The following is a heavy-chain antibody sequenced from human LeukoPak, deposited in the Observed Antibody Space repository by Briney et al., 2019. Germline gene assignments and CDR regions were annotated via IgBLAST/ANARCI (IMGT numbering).Heavy chain of an antibody. V-gene: IGHV4-4*02. Sequence: SGTLSLTCTVSGDSINSLDLWSWVRQPPGKGLEWIGEMYLSGTTHSNPSVKSRVTISIDKSKNQFFLNLSSVTAADTAVYYCAGLVGRYSSGLYYYYFGYWGQGTLVTVSS. CDR3: AGLVGRYSSGLYYYYFGY. CDR1: GDSINSLDL. D-gene: IGHD3-22*01. J-gene: IGHJ4*02. CDR2: MYLSGTT.